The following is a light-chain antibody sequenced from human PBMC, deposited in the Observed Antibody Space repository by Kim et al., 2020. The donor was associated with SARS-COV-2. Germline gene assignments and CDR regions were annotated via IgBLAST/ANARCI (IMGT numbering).Light chain of an antibody. CDR2: HTS. CDR1: KSVISNY. CDR3: QQYGNSPPT. J-gene: IGKJ1*01. Sequence: SPGERATPSCRASKSVISNYLAWYQQKPGQAPRLLMYHTSTRATGIPDRFSGSGSGTDFTLTISSLEPEDFAVYCCQQYGNSPPTFGQGTKVDIK. V-gene: IGKV3-20*01.